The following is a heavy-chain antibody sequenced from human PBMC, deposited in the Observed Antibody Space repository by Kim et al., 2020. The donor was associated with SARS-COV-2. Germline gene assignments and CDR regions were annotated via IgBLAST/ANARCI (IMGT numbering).Heavy chain of an antibody. V-gene: IGHV4-59*01. J-gene: IGHJ5*02. CDR3: ASDRSFDP. CDR2: SGRT. Sequence: SGRTNYTPSLKSRVTISVDTSKNQFSLKLSSVTAADTAVYYCASDRSFDPWGQGTLVTVSS.